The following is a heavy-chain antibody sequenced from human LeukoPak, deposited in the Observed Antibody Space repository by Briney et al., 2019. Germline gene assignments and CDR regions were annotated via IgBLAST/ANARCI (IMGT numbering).Heavy chain of an antibody. J-gene: IGHJ6*03. CDR1: GFTFSSYG. CDR3: AKGKVLGFASSSLRDYYYYYYMDV. D-gene: IGHD6-13*01. Sequence: GGSLRLSCAASGFTFSSYGMSWVRQAPGKGLECVSAISGSGGSTYYADSVKGRFTISRDNSKNTLYLQMNSLRAEETAVYYCAKGKVLGFASSSLRDYYYYYYMDVWGKGTTVTISS. CDR2: ISGSGGST. V-gene: IGHV3-23*01.